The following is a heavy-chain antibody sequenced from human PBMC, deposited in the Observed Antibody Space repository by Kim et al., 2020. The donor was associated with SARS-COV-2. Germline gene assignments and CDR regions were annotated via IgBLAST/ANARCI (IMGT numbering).Heavy chain of an antibody. CDR3: ARDRDASGGNYDS. V-gene: IGHV3-30*10. Sequence: YTDSVKGRFTISRDNTKSTLYLQMNSLRVEDTAVYYCARDRDASGGNYDSWGQGTLGTVSS. J-gene: IGHJ5*01. D-gene: IGHD3-10*01.